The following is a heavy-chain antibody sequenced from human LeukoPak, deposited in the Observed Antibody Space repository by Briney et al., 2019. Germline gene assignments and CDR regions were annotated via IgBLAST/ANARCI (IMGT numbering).Heavy chain of an antibody. D-gene: IGHD2-2*01. Sequence: ASVKVSCKASGGTFRSYAISWVRQAPGQGLEWMGGIIPIFGTANYAQKFQGRVTITADESTSTAYMELNSLRSEDTAVYYCARDRGFCGSTSCYQDMDVWGKGTTVTISS. V-gene: IGHV1-69*13. CDR1: GGTFRSYA. CDR2: IIPIFGTA. CDR3: ARDRGFCGSTSCYQDMDV. J-gene: IGHJ6*03.